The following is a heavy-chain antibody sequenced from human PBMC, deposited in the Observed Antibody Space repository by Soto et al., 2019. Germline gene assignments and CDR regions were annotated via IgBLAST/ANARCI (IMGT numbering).Heavy chain of an antibody. CDR2: IIPMLGMS. J-gene: IGHJ4*02. D-gene: IGHD3-10*01. CDR1: AGTFSSYT. V-gene: IGHV1-69*02. CDR3: ATRYGSGSRAFDH. Sequence: QVQLVPSGAEVKKPGSSVRVSCKASAGTFSSYTINWVRQAPGQGLEWMGRIIPMLGMSNYALRFQGIVTSISDKSTTTDYMELNSLRSDDTAVYYGATRYGSGSRAFDHWGQGTLVTVSS.